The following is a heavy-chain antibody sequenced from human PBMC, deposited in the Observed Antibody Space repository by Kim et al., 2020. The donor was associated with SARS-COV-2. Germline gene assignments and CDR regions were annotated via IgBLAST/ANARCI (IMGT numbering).Heavy chain of an antibody. V-gene: IGHV3-9*01. Sequence: ADSVTGRFTISSDNAKNSLYLQMNSLRAEDTALYYCAKLPSYYDSSGYSLWGQGTLVTVSS. J-gene: IGHJ4*02. CDR3: AKLPSYYDSSGYSL. D-gene: IGHD3-22*01.